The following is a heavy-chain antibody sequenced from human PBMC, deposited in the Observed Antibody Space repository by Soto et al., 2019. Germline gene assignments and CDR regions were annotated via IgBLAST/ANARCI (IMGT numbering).Heavy chain of an antibody. CDR1: GLIFSRNA. D-gene: IGHD3-22*01. CDR2: ISGSGGST. V-gene: IGHV3-23*01. J-gene: IGHJ5*02. CDR3: AKDLFYDSSGSAAP. Sequence: GRARRVSCAASGLIFSRNAISWVRQAPGKGLEWVSAISGSGGSTYYADSVKGRFTISRDNSKNTLYLQMNSLRAEDTAVYYCAKDLFYDSSGSAAPRGQGSLDTVSS.